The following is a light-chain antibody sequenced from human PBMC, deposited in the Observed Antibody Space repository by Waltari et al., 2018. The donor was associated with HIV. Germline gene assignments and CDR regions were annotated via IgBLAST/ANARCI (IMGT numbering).Light chain of an antibody. Sequence: DIQMTQSPSSLSASVGDRVTITCRASQDIGNYFNWYQQKPGKAPRLLIYAAGISQSGAPSRFSGSGSGTHFSLTISSLQPDDFATYYCQQTYSSPWTFGQGTRVEIK. CDR1: QDIGNY. V-gene: IGKV1-39*01. CDR3: QQTYSSPWT. J-gene: IGKJ1*01. CDR2: AAG.